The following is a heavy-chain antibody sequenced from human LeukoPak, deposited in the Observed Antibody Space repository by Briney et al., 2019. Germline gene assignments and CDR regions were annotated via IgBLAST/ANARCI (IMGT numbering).Heavy chain of an antibody. D-gene: IGHD3-10*01. CDR1: GFTFSSYG. Sequence: GGSLRLSCAASGFTFSSYGMHWVRQAPGKGLEWVAFIRYDGSNKYYVDSAKGRFTISRDNSKNTLYLQMNSLRAEDTAVYYCAKDMVRVNWFDPWGQGTLVTVSS. V-gene: IGHV3-30*02. CDR3: AKDMVRVNWFDP. CDR2: IRYDGSNK. J-gene: IGHJ5*02.